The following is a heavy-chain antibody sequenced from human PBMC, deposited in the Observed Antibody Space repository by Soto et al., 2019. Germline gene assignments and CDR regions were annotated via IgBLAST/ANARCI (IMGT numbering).Heavy chain of an antibody. CDR1: GFTFSGYS. Sequence: GGSLRLSCAASGFTFSGYSMNWVRQAPGKGLEWVSSISSSSSYIYYADSVKGRFTISRDNAKNSLYLQMNSLRAEDTAVYYCARDRIYYDSSGAFDIWGQGTMVTVSS. V-gene: IGHV3-21*01. D-gene: IGHD3-22*01. J-gene: IGHJ3*02. CDR3: ARDRIYYDSSGAFDI. CDR2: ISSSSSYI.